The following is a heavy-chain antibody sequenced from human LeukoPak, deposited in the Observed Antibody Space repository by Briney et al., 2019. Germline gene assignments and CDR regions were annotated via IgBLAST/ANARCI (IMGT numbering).Heavy chain of an antibody. Sequence: ASVKVSCKVSGYTLTELSMHWVRQAPGKGLEWMGGFDPEDGETIYAQKFQGRDTMTEDTSTDTAYMELSSLRSEDTAVYYCATIVVVPATAMGFDPWGQGTLVTVSS. J-gene: IGHJ5*02. D-gene: IGHD2-2*01. CDR3: ATIVVVPATAMGFDP. V-gene: IGHV1-24*01. CDR1: GYTLTELS. CDR2: FDPEDGET.